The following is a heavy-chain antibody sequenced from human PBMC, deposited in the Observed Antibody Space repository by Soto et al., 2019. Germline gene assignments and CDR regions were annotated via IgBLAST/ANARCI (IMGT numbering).Heavy chain of an antibody. D-gene: IGHD2-15*01. Sequence: SETLSLTCTVSGGSISSGGYYWSWIRQHPGKGLEWIGYIYYSGSTYYNPSLKSRVTISVDTSKNQFSLKLSSVTAADTAVYYCARDRSYCSGGSCYRYAFDIWGQGTMVTVSS. CDR2: IYYSGST. J-gene: IGHJ3*02. V-gene: IGHV4-31*03. CDR3: ARDRSYCSGGSCYRYAFDI. CDR1: GGSISSGGYY.